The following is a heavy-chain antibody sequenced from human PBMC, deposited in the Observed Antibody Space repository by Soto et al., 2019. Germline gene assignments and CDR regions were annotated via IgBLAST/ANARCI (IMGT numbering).Heavy chain of an antibody. CDR3: ASWVWPPPDYGMDV. V-gene: IGHV4-31*03. D-gene: IGHD3-16*01. CDR1: GGSISSGGYY. CDR2: IYYGGST. J-gene: IGHJ6*02. Sequence: QVQLQESGPGLVKPSQTLSLTCTVSGGSISSGGYYWSWIRQHPGKGLEWLGYIYYGGSTYYNPSLKSRVTISVDTSKNQFSLKLSSVTAADTAVYYCASWVWPPPDYGMDVWGQGTTVTVSS.